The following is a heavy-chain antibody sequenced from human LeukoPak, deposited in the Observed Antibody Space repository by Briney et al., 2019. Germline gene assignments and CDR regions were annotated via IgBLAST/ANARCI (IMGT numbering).Heavy chain of an antibody. D-gene: IGHD6-13*01. V-gene: IGHV1-69*13. CDR1: GGTFSSYA. J-gene: IGHJ4*02. CDR3: ATWYSSITRLTKTNYFDY. CDR2: IIPIFGTA. Sequence: ASVKVSCKASGGTFSSYAISWVRQAPGQGLEWMGGIIPIFGTANYAQKFQGRVTITADESTSTAYMELSSLRAEDTAVYYCATWYSSITRLTKTNYFDYWGQGTLVTVSS.